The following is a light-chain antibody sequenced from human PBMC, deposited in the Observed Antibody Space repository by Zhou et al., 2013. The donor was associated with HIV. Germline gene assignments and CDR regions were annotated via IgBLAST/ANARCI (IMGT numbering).Light chain of an antibody. J-gene: IGKJ3*01. CDR2: ATS. CDR1: QGISNY. Sequence: DIQMTQSPSSLSASVGDRVTITCRASQGISNYLAWYQQKPGKVPKLLIYATSTLQSGVPSRFSGSGSGTEFTLTISSLQPEDVASYYCQQLNSYPLFTFGPGTKVDIK. V-gene: IGKV1-27*01. CDR3: QQLNSYPLFT.